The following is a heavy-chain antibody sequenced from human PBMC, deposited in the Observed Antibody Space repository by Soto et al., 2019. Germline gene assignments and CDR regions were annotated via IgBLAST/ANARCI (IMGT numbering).Heavy chain of an antibody. Sequence: QVQLVQSGAEVKKPGASVKVSCKASGYTFTSYDIHWVRQATGQGLEWMGWVNPNNGHTGYAQKFQGRVTMTRNTSISTAYMELDSLRSEDTAVYYCVRLFYYGSGSWVEWGQGTLVTVSS. D-gene: IGHD3-10*01. CDR2: VNPNNGHT. V-gene: IGHV1-8*01. J-gene: IGHJ4*02. CDR1: GYTFTSYD. CDR3: VRLFYYGSGSWVE.